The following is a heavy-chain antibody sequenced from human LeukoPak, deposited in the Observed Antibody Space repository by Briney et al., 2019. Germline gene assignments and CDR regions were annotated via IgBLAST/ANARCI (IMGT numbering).Heavy chain of an antibody. J-gene: IGHJ4*02. V-gene: IGHV3-48*03. Sequence: PGGSLRLSCAASGLTFSSYEMNWVRQAPGKGLEWVSYISSSGSTIYYADSVKGRFTISRDNAKNSLYLQMNSLRAEDTAVYYCAREEKQWLAYYFDYWGQGTLVTVSS. CDR1: GLTFSSYE. D-gene: IGHD6-19*01. CDR2: ISSSGSTI. CDR3: AREEKQWLAYYFDY.